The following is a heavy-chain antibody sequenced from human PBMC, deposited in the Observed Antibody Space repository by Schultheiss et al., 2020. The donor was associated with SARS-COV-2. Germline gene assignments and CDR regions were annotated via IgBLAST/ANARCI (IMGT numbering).Heavy chain of an antibody. CDR3: ARLKLYYYDSSGHWYFDL. D-gene: IGHD3-22*01. V-gene: IGHV4-39*01. CDR2: IYYSGTT. Sequence: SQTLSLTCSVSGDSISSRSYYWAWIRQPPGKGLEWIGHIYYSGTTYYNPSLKSRVTISVDTSKNLFSLKLSSVTAADTAVYYCARLKLYYYDSSGHWYFDLWGRGTLVTVSS. J-gene: IGHJ2*01. CDR1: GDSISSRSYY.